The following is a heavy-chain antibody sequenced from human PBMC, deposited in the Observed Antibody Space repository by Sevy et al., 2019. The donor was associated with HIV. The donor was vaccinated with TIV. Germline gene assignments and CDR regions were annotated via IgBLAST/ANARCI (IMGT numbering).Heavy chain of an antibody. Sequence: GGSLRLSCVASGFNLSPYWMTWVRQAPGKGLEWVANIKQDGNEKYYVDFVKGRFTVSRDNAKNAFYLKMYSLRVEDTAVYFCASNTYHYDSNTYYPVYWGQGTRVTVSS. J-gene: IGHJ4*02. CDR3: ASNTYHYDSNTYYPVY. D-gene: IGHD3-22*01. CDR1: GFNLSPYW. CDR2: IKQDGNEK. V-gene: IGHV3-7*01.